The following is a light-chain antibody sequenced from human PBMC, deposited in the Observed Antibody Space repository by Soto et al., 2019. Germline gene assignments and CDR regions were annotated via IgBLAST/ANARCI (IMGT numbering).Light chain of an antibody. CDR3: QVWDGSSDRYV. V-gene: IGLV3-21*02. CDR2: DDS. J-gene: IGLJ1*01. Sequence: SYELSQPPSVSVAPGQTARITCGGKNIGSKSVHWYQQKPGQAPVLVLYDDSDRPAGIPELLSGSNSGNTATLTVSRVEAWDEADYYCQVWDGSSDRYVFGSGTKVTVL. CDR1: NIGSKS.